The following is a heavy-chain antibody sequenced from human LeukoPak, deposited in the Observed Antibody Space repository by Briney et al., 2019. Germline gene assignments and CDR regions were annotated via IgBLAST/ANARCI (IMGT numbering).Heavy chain of an antibody. Sequence: GGSLRLSCAASGFTFSSYAMSWVRQAPGKGLEWVCSVSGSGASSYFADSVKGRFTFSRDNSKSTLYLQVNSLRAEDTASYYCAREVGYLDYWGQGTLVTVAS. V-gene: IGHV3-23*01. J-gene: IGHJ4*02. CDR3: AREVGYLDY. CDR2: VSGSGASS. CDR1: GFTFSSYA. D-gene: IGHD1-26*01.